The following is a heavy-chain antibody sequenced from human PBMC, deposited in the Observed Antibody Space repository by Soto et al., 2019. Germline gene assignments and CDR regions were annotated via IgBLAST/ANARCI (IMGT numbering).Heavy chain of an antibody. V-gene: IGHV1-3*05. D-gene: IGHD3-10*01. Sequence: QAQLVQSGAEEKKPGASVKVSCKASGYTFTTYAMHWVRQAPGQRLEWMGWINAGDGNTKYSQNFQARVTFTRDTSATTAYMELTSLTSEDTAVYYCARARWHGEDAFDVWGQGTMVSVSS. CDR3: ARARWHGEDAFDV. CDR1: GYTFTTYA. J-gene: IGHJ3*01. CDR2: INAGDGNT.